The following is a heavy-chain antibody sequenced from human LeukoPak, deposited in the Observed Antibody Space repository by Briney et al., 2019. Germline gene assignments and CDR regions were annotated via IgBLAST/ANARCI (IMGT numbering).Heavy chain of an antibody. CDR1: GLTFSTYG. D-gene: IGHD3-22*01. V-gene: IGHV3-23*01. CDR3: AKADTSGYYLYVDS. Sequence: GRSLRLSCAASGLTFSTYGMSWGRQAPGKGLEWVSGIRGSGGITYYADSVTGRFTISRENDTNTLYLHMNSLTAADTAAYYCAKADTSGYYLYVDSWGQGTLVTVSS. J-gene: IGHJ4*02. CDR2: IRGSGGIT.